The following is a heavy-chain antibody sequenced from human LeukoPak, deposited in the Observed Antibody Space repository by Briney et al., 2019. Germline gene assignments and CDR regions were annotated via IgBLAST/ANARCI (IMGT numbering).Heavy chain of an antibody. V-gene: IGHV3-53*01. D-gene: IGHD3-22*01. CDR3: ARDDYYDSSGLDY. Sequence: GGSLRLSCAASGLTVSRHYMTWVRQAPGKGLEWLSVISTGGSTNYADSVKGRFTISRDSSKNTLFLQMNSLRADDTAVYYCARDDYYDSSGLDYWGQGALVTVSS. CDR1: GLTVSRHY. CDR2: ISTGGST. J-gene: IGHJ4*02.